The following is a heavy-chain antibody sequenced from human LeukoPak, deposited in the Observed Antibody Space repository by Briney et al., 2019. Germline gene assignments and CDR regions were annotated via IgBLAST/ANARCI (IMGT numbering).Heavy chain of an antibody. D-gene: IGHD3-10*01. V-gene: IGHV1-46*01. Sequence: ASVTVSFKASGYTFTSYYIHWVRQAPGQGREWMGIINPSGGSTSYAQKFQGRVTMTRDLSTSTVYMELSSLISEDTAVYYCARPRGLLDAFDIWGQGTMVTVSS. CDR2: INPSGGST. CDR3: ARPRGLLDAFDI. J-gene: IGHJ3*02. CDR1: GYTFTSYY.